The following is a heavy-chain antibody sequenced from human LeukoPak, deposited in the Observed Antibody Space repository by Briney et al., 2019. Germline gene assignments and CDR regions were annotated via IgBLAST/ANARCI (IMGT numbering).Heavy chain of an antibody. CDR2: ISGSGGST. CDR3: AKDRAAALNNWFDP. J-gene: IGHJ5*02. Sequence: GGSLRLSCAASGFTFSSYAMSWIRQAPGKGLEWVSAISGSGGSTYYADSVKGRFTISRDNSKNTLYLQMNSLRAEDTAVYYCAKDRAAALNNWFDPWGQGTLVTVSS. D-gene: IGHD6-13*01. V-gene: IGHV3-23*01. CDR1: GFTFSSYA.